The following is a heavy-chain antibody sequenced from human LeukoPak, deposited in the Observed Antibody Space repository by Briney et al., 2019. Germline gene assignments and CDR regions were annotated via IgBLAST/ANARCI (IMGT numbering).Heavy chain of an antibody. D-gene: IGHD6-19*01. CDR3: ARDRAKRGIAVAGTSSDY. J-gene: IGHJ4*02. V-gene: IGHV3-21*01. Sequence: PGGSLRLSCAASGFTFSSYSMNWVRQAPGKGLEWVSSISSSSSYIYYADSVKGRFTISRDNAKNSLYLQMNSLRAEDTAVYYCARDRAKRGIAVAGTSSDYWGQGTLVTVSS. CDR2: ISSSSSYI. CDR1: GFTFSSYS.